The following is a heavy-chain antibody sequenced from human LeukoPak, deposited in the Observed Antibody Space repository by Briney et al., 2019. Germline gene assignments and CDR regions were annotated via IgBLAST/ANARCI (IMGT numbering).Heavy chain of an antibody. CDR1: GFTFNAYY. CDR3: ARDYYGSGTETEY. V-gene: IGHV1-2*02. CDR2: INPNTGDT. D-gene: IGHD3-10*01. J-gene: IGHJ4*02. Sequence: GASVKLSCKASGFTFNAYYIHCVRQAPGQGLEWMGWINPNTGDTNFAQKFQGRVAMTRDTSLSTAYMDLSRLTSDDTDVYYCARDYYGSGTETEYWGQGTLVTVSS.